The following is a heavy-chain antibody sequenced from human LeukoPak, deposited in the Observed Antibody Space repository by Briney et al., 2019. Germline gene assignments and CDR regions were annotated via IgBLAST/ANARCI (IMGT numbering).Heavy chain of an antibody. CDR3: ARTPVTRYNWFDH. J-gene: IGHJ5*02. Sequence: SETLSLTCTFSGGSISSYYWSWIRQPPGKGLEWIGYIYYSGSTNYNPSLKSRVTISVDTSKNQFSLKLSSVTAADTAVYYCARTPVTRYNWFDHWGQGTLVTVSS. V-gene: IGHV4-59*08. D-gene: IGHD4-17*01. CDR1: GGSISSYY. CDR2: IYYSGST.